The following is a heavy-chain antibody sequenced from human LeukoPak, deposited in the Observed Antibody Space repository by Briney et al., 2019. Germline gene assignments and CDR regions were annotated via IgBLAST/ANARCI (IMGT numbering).Heavy chain of an antibody. Sequence: GGSLRLSCAVSGFTFSSYWMSWVRQAPGKGLEWVANIKQDGSEKYYVDSVKGRFTISRDNAKNSLYLQMNSLRAEDTAVYYCARKITIFGVVIIDTGGYFDCWGQGTLVTVSS. D-gene: IGHD3-3*01. V-gene: IGHV3-7*01. CDR3: ARKITIFGVVIIDTGGYFDC. CDR2: IKQDGSEK. CDR1: GFTFSSYW. J-gene: IGHJ4*02.